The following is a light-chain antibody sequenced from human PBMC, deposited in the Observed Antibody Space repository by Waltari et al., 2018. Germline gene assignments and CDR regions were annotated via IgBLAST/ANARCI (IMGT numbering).Light chain of an antibody. CDR1: SGPVSTSYY. V-gene: IGLV8-61*01. CDR3: VLYMTSGISV. J-gene: IGLJ3*02. CDR2: NTN. Sequence: QTVVTQEPSFSVSPGGTVTLTCGLSSGPVSTSYYPRWYQQTPGRAPRTLIYNTNPRSSGVPDRFSGSILGNKAALTITGAQADDESNYYCVLYMTSGISVFGGGTKLTVL.